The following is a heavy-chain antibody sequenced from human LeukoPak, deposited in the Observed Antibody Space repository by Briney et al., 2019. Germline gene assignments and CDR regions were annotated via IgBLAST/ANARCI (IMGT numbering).Heavy chain of an antibody. V-gene: IGHV3-9*01. Sequence: PGGSLRLSCVASGFTFNENAMHWVRQTPGKGLEWVSGISWNSAIRTYAVSVKGRFTISRDNAKNSLYLQMNSLRPEDTAVYYCAKFHPQLRSGYYTLGYYYYGMDVWGQGTTVTVSS. CDR2: ISWNSAIR. D-gene: IGHD3-3*01. J-gene: IGHJ6*02. CDR1: GFTFNENA. CDR3: AKFHPQLRSGYYTLGYYYYGMDV.